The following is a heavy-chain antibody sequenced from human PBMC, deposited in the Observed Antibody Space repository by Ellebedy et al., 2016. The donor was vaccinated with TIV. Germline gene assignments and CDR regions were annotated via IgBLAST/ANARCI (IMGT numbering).Heavy chain of an antibody. Sequence: GESLKISXAASGFTFSSYGMHWVRQAPGKGLEWVAVISYDGSNKYYADSVKGRFTISRDNSKNTLYLQMNSLRAEDTAVYYCAKGRGDYVGAFDIWGQGTMVTVSS. V-gene: IGHV3-30*18. CDR3: AKGRGDYVGAFDI. D-gene: IGHD4-17*01. CDR2: ISYDGSNK. J-gene: IGHJ3*02. CDR1: GFTFSSYG.